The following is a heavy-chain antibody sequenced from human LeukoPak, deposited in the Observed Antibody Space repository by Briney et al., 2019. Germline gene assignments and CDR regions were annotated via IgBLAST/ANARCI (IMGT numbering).Heavy chain of an antibody. V-gene: IGHV3-23*01. CDR3: AKSIAAAGKALFDY. Sequence: GGSLRLSCAASGFTFSSYAMSWVRQAPGKGLEWVSAISGSGGSTYYADSAKGRFTISRDNSKNTLYLQMNSLRAEDTAVYYCAKSIAAAGKALFDYWGQGTLVTVSS. J-gene: IGHJ4*02. CDR1: GFTFSSYA. D-gene: IGHD6-13*01. CDR2: ISGSGGST.